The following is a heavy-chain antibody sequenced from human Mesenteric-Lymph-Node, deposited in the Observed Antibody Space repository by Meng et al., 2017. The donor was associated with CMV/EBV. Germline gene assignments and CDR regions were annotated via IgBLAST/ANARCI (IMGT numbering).Heavy chain of an antibody. CDR1: GYTFTNYD. CDR2: INTNSGNT. V-gene: IGHV1-8*03. D-gene: IGHD4-11*01. Sequence: SCKASGYTFTNYDINWVRQATGQGLEWMGWINTNSGNTGYAQKFQGRVTITRNTSISTAYMELSSLRSEDTAVYYCARDSNYVWFDPWGQGTLVTVSS. CDR3: ARDSNYVWFDP. J-gene: IGHJ5*02.